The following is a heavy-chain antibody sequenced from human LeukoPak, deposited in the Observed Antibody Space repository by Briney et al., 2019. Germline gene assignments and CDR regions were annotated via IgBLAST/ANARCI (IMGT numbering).Heavy chain of an antibody. V-gene: IGHV4-59*01. J-gene: IGHJ2*01. CDR2: TYYSGTT. Sequence: SETLSLTCTVSGVSMTGSYWSWIRQSPGKGLEWIGYTYYSGTTNYNPPLKSRVTISVDTSKNQFSLKLTSVTAADTAVYFCARGGWSLDLWGRGTLVAVSS. CDR3: ARGGWSLDL. CDR1: GVSMTGSY. D-gene: IGHD1-26*01.